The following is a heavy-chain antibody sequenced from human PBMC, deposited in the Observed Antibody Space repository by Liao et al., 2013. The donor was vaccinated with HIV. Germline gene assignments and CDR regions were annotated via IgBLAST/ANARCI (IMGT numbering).Heavy chain of an antibody. V-gene: IGHV4-59*10. Sequence: QVQLQQWGAGLLKPSETLSLTCAVYGGSFSGYYWSWIRQPAGKGLEWIGHIYTSGSTNYNPSLKSRVAMSLDTSDNHFSLTLRSATAADTAVYYCARAGGRYAGFDIWGQGTMVTVSS. J-gene: IGHJ3*02. D-gene: IGHD3-16*01. CDR3: ARAGGRYAGFDI. CDR2: IYTSGST. CDR1: GGSFSGYY.